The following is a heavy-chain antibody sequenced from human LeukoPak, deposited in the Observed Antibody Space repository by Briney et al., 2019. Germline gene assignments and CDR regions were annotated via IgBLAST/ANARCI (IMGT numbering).Heavy chain of an antibody. V-gene: IGHV3-23*01. CDR3: AKSSYYYDSSGYIDDAFDI. CDR2: ISGSGGST. J-gene: IGHJ3*02. D-gene: IGHD3-22*01. CDR1: GFTFSSYA. Sequence: GGSLRLSCAASGFTFSSYAMSWVRQAPGKGLEWVSAISGSGGSTYYADSVKGRFTISRDNSKNTLYLQMNSLRAEDTAVYYCAKSSYYYDSSGYIDDAFDIWGQGTVVTVSS.